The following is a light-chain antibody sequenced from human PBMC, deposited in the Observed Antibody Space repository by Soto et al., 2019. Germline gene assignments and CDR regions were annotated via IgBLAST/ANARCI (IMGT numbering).Light chain of an antibody. J-gene: IGKJ5*01. V-gene: IGKV3-11*01. Sequence: EIVLTQSPATLSLSPGERATLSCRASQSVSSYLAWYQQKPGQAPRLLIYDASNRATGIPARFSGSGSGTDFTLTISRLKPEDFAVYFWPPRSNWPPIPFGQGTRLEIK. CDR3: PPRSNWPPIP. CDR2: DAS. CDR1: QSVSSY.